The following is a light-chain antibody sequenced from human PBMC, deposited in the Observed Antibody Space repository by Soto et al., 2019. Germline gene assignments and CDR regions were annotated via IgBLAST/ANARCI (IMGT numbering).Light chain of an antibody. Sequence: DIQMTQSTSSLSASVGDRVNITCRASQSISSYLNWYQQKPGKAPKLLIYAASSLQSGVPSRFSGSGSGTDFTLTISSLQPEDFATYYCQQSDSTQTFGQGTKVDIK. J-gene: IGKJ1*01. CDR2: AAS. CDR3: QQSDSTQT. CDR1: QSISSY. V-gene: IGKV1-39*01.